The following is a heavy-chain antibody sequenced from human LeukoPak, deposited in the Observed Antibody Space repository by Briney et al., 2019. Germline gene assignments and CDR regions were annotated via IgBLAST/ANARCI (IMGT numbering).Heavy chain of an antibody. CDR3: ARSQRPLYYGSGHYGGVYFDK. CDR1: RGSISDFY. D-gene: IGHD3-10*01. CDR2: ISDSGTT. Sequence: SETLSLTCTVSRGSISDFYWNWIRQSPGKGLEWIGYISDSGTTNYNPSLKSRVTISLDLSMNQFSLRLTSVTAADTAFYFCARSQRPLYYGSGHYGGVYFDKWGRGNLVTVSS. V-gene: IGHV4-59*03. J-gene: IGHJ4*02.